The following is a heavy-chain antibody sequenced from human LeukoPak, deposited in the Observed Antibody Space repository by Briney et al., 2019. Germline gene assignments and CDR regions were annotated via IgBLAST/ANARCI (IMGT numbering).Heavy chain of an antibody. CDR2: INANSGDT. D-gene: IGHD7-27*01. J-gene: IGHJ5*02. CDR3: ARDGTGNWFDP. V-gene: IGHV1-2*02. Sequence: ASVKVSCKASGYTFTGYYMHWVRQAPGQGLEWMGWINANSGDTKYAQKFQGRVTMTRDTSISTAYMELSRLRSDDTAMYYCARDGTGNWFDPWGQGTLVTVSS. CDR1: GYTFTGYY.